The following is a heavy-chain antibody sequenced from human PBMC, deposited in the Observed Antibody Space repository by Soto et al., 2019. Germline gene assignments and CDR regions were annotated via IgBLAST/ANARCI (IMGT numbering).Heavy chain of an antibody. Sequence: GGSLRLSCAASGFTFSSYAVSWVRQAPGKGLEWVSGSTPSGGSTYYAHSVKGRFTISRDNCKNTLYLHMNSMRAKDTAVCYCAKPRTAIAVAGYFDYWGQENLVTVAS. J-gene: IGHJ4*02. D-gene: IGHD6-19*01. V-gene: IGHV3-23*01. CDR2: STPSGGST. CDR1: GFTFSSYA. CDR3: AKPRTAIAVAGYFDY.